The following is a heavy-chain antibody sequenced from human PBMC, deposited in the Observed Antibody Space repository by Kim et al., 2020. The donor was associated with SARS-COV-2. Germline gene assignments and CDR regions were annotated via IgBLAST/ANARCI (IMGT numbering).Heavy chain of an antibody. CDR2: IKSKTDGGTT. CDR1: GFTFSNAW. CDR3: TTEYCSGGSCREKAYYYYGMDV. D-gene: IGHD2-15*01. J-gene: IGHJ6*02. Sequence: GGSLRLSCAASGFTFSNAWMSWVRQAPGKGLEWVGRIKSKTDGGTTDYAAPVKGRFTISRDDSKNTLYLQMNSLKTEDTAVYYCTTEYCSGGSCREKAYYYYGMDVWGQGTTVTVSS. V-gene: IGHV3-15*01.